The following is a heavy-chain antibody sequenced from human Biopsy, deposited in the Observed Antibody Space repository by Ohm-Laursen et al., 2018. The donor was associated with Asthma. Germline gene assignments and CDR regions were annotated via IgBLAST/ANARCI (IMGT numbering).Heavy chain of an antibody. J-gene: IGHJ1*01. Sequence: RSLRPSCAASGFTFSSFGIHWVRQAPGKGLEWVAVISYDGSDKYYADSVKGRFTISRDNSKNTLYLQMNSLRAEDTAVYYCAKGHGDYVFPYFQHWGQGTLVTVSS. CDR2: ISYDGSDK. V-gene: IGHV3-30*18. CDR1: GFTFSSFG. CDR3: AKGHGDYVFPYFQH. D-gene: IGHD4-17*01.